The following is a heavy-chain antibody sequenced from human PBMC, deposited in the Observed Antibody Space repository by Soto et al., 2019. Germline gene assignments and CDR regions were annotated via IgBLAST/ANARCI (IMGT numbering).Heavy chain of an antibody. J-gene: IGHJ5*02. CDR2: ISYDGGEK. Sequence: QVQLVESGGGVVQPGRSLRLSCAASGITLSNYPMHWVRQAPGKGLEWVALISYDGGEKFYADSVKGRFTVSRDNSKNTLFLQMNSLRGDDTAVYYCATVPRGPSDPWGQGTLVTVS. V-gene: IGHV3-30-3*01. CDR1: GITLSNYP. CDR3: ATVPRGPSDP. D-gene: IGHD3-10*01.